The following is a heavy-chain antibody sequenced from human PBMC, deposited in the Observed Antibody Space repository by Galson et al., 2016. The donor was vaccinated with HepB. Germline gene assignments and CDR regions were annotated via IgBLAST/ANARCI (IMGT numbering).Heavy chain of an antibody. D-gene: IGHD3-3*01. J-gene: IGHJ6*02. V-gene: IGHV3-33*06. CDR2: IWYDGSNK. Sequence: SLRLSCAASGFTFSSYGMHWVRQAPDKGLEWVAVIWYDGSNKYYADSVKGRFTISRDNSKNTLYLQMNSLRAEDTAVYYCAKTYYDFWSGYDYYYGMDVWGQGTTVTVSS. CDR1: GFTFSSYG. CDR3: AKTYYDFWSGYDYYYGMDV.